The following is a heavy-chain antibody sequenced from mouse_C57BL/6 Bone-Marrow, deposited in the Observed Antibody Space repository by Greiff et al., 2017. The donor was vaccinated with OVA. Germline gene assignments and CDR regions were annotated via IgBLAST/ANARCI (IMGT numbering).Heavy chain of an antibody. CDR1: GYTFTTYP. CDR2: FHPYNDDP. V-gene: IGHV1-47*01. CDR3: ARPGDYDGDWFAY. D-gene: IGHD2-4*01. Sequence: VQLQQSGAELVKPGASVKMSCKASGYTFTTYPIEWMKQNHGKSLEWIGTFHPYNDDPKYHEKFKGKATLTVEKSSSTVYLELSRLTSDDSAVYYCARPGDYDGDWFAYWGQGTLVTVSA. J-gene: IGHJ3*01.